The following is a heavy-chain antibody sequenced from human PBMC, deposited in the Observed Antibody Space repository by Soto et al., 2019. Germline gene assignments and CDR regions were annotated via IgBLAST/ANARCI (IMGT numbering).Heavy chain of an antibody. CDR2: INAGNGNT. J-gene: IGHJ6*02. V-gene: IGHV1-3*05. D-gene: IGHD3-3*01. CDR3: ARDTSYYGMDV. CDR1: GYTFTSYA. Sequence: QVQLVQSGAEEKKPGASVKVSCKASGYTFTSYAMHWVRQAPGQRLEWMGWINAGNGNTKYSQKFQGRVTITRDTSASTAYMELSTLRSEDTAVYYCARDTSYYGMDVWGQGTTVTVSS.